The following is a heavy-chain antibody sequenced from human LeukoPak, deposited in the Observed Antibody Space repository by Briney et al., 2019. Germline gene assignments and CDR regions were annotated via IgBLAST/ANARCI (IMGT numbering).Heavy chain of an antibody. J-gene: IGHJ4*02. D-gene: IGHD3-22*01. CDR3: ARGYYDSSGYFDY. CDR2: INHSGST. V-gene: IGHV4-34*01. Sequence: SETLSLTCAVYGGSFSGYYWCWIRQPPGKGLEWIGEINHSGSTNYNPSLKSRVTISVDTSKNQFSLKLSSVTAADTAVYYCARGYYDSSGYFDYWGQGTLVTVSS. CDR1: GGSFSGYY.